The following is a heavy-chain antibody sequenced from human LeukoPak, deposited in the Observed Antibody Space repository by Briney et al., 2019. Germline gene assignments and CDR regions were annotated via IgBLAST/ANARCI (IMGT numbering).Heavy chain of an antibody. J-gene: IGHJ4*02. V-gene: IGHV1-18*01. D-gene: IGHD3-10*01. CDR2: ISAYNGNT. CDR3: ARWEVTMEQGYFDY. CDR1: GYTFTSYG. Sequence: GASVKVSCKASGYTFTSYGISWVRQAPGQGLEWMGWISAYNGNTNYAQKLQGRVTMTADTSTSTAYTELRSLRSDDTAVYYCARWEVTMEQGYFDYWGQGTLVTVSS.